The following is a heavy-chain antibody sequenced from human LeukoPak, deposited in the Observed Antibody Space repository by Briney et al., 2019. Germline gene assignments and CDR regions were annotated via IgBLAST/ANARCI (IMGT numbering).Heavy chain of an antibody. CDR1: GFTFSSYS. CDR3: ARDATIFGVVITDY. D-gene: IGHD3-3*01. Sequence: PGGSLRLSCAASGFTFSSYSMNWIRQAPGKGLEWVSYISSSSSTIYYADSVKGRFTISRDNPKNSLYLQMNSLRAEDTAVYYCARDATIFGVVITDYWGQGTLVTVSS. J-gene: IGHJ4*02. CDR2: ISSSSSTI. V-gene: IGHV3-48*01.